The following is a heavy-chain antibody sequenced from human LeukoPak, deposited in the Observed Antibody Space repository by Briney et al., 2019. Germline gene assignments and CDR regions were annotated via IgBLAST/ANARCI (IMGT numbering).Heavy chain of an antibody. V-gene: IGHV3-23*01. CDR1: GFTFSSSA. D-gene: IGHD2-15*01. Sequence: GGSLRLSCAASGFTFSSSAMSWVRKAPGKGLEWVSAISNNGGYTYYADSVQGRFTISRDNSKSTLCLQMNSLRAEDTAVYYCAKQLGYCSDGSCYFPYWGQGTLVTVSS. CDR2: ISNNGGYT. CDR3: AKQLGYCSDGSCYFPY. J-gene: IGHJ4*02.